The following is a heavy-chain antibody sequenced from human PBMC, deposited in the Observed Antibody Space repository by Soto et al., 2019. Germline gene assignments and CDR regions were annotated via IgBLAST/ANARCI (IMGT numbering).Heavy chain of an antibody. CDR2: IYYSGST. J-gene: IGHJ6*04. Sequence: PSETLSLTCTVSGGSISSYYWSWIRQPPGKGLEWIGYIYYSGSTNYNPSLKSRVTISVDTSKNQFSLKLSSVTAADTAVYYCARVASELVPAATTWVYYGMDVWGKGTTVTVS. V-gene: IGHV4-59*01. CDR3: ARVASELVPAATTWVYYGMDV. D-gene: IGHD2-2*01. CDR1: GGSISSYY.